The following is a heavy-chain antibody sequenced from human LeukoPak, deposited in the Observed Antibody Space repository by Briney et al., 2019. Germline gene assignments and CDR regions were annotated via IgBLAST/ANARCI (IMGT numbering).Heavy chain of an antibody. CDR2: INHSGST. J-gene: IGHJ6*02. D-gene: IGHD5-18*01. CDR1: GGSFSGYY. V-gene: IGHV4-34*01. Sequence: SETLSLTCAVYGGSFSGYYWSWIRQPPGKGLEWIGEINHSGSTNYNPSLKSRVTISVDTSKNQFSLKLSSVTAADTAVYYCARVAGGRGRGYSYGYYYYGMDVWGQGTTVTVSS. CDR3: ARVAGGRGRGYSYGYYYYGMDV.